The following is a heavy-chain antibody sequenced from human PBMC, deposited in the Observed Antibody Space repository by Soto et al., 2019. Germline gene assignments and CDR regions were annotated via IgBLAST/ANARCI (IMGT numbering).Heavy chain of an antibody. V-gene: IGHV3-30*03. CDR2: ISYDGSLQ. J-gene: IGHJ4*02. CDR1: GFAFSSYG. Sequence: QAQLVESGGGVVQPGRSLRLSCAASGFAFSSYGMHWVRQAPGTGLEWVAVISYDGSLQHYADSVKGRFTISRDNSKTMVLLQMTSLRAEATAVYYCVSDRGYGHASVPYSWGQGTLVSVSS. CDR3: VSDRGYGHASVPYS. D-gene: IGHD5-18*01.